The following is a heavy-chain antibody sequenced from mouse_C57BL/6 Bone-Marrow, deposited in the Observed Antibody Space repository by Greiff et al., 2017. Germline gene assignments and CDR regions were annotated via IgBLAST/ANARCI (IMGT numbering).Heavy chain of an antibody. Sequence: EVMLVESGGDLVKPGGSLKLSCAASGFTFSSYGMSWVRQTPDKRLEWVATISSGGSYIYYPDSVKGRFTISRDYAKNTLYLQMSSLKSEDTAMYYGTRKGVLLWDFDVWGTVTTLTVSS. CDR2: ISSGGSYI. CDR3: TRKGVLLWDFDV. D-gene: IGHD1-1*02. CDR1: GFTFSSYG. V-gene: IGHV5-6*01. J-gene: IGHJ1*03.